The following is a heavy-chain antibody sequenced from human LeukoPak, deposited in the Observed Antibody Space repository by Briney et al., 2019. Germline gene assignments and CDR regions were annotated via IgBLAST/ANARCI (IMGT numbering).Heavy chain of an antibody. Sequence: GGSLRLSCAASGFSSSDYWMHWVRHAPGKGLVWVSRMNSDGTTTNYADSVKGRFTISRDNAKNSLYLQMNSLRAEDTAVYYCARFNDFWSGPDYWGQGTLVTVSS. V-gene: IGHV3-74*01. CDR3: ARFNDFWSGPDY. J-gene: IGHJ4*02. CDR2: MNSDGTTT. CDR1: GFSSSDYW. D-gene: IGHD3-3*01.